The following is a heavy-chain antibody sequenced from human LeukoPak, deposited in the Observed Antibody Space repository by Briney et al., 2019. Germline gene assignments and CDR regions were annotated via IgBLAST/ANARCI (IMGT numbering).Heavy chain of an antibody. CDR3: ARDLGYYGSGSYSNWFDP. CDR2: IWYDGSNK. CDR1: GFTFSSYS. J-gene: IGHJ5*02. V-gene: IGHV3-33*01. Sequence: GGSLRLSCAASGFTFSSYSMHWVRQAPGKGLEWVAVIWYDGSNKYYADSVKGRFTISRDNSKNTLYLQMNSLRAEDTAVYYCARDLGYYGSGSYSNWFDPWGQGTLVTVSS. D-gene: IGHD3-10*01.